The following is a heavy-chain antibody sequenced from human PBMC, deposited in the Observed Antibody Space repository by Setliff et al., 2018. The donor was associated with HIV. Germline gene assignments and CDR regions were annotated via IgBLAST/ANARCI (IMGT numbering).Heavy chain of an antibody. J-gene: IGHJ6*03. V-gene: IGHV4-59*01. CDR2: IHYGGGT. CDR3: ARAVIRREDRGMWTKLWSAPNHMDV. D-gene: IGHD3-10*01. Sequence: KASETLSLTCSVSGGSISNYYWVWIRQSPGKGLEWIGHIHYGGGTYYNPSLESRVGISRDTSKNQFSLNLRDVTAGDTALYYCARAVIRREDRGMWTKLWSAPNHMDVWGKGITVTVSS. CDR1: GGSISNYY.